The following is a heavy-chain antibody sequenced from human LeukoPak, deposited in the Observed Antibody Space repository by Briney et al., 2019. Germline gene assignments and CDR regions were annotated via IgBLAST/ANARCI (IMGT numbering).Heavy chain of an antibody. CDR2: INPSGGST. CDR3: ARGGYNWNSDY. J-gene: IGHJ4*02. CDR1: GYTFTSYY. D-gene: IGHD1-20*01. V-gene: IGHV1-46*01. Sequence: ASVKVSCKASGYTFTSYYMHWVRQAPGQGLEWMGIINPSGGSTSYAQKFQGRVTMTRGMSTSTVYMELSSLRSEDTAVYYCARGGYNWNSDYWGQGTLVTVSS.